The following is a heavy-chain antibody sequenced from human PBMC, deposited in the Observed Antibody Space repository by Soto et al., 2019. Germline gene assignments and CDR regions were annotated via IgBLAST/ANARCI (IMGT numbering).Heavy chain of an antibody. J-gene: IGHJ4*02. V-gene: IGHV1-18*01. Sequence: ASVKVSCKASGYTFTSYGISWVRQAPGQGLEWMGWISAYNGNTNYAQKLQGRVTMTTDTSTSTAYMELRSLRSDDTAVYDCARDWDLYDSGDYWGQGTLVTLSS. CDR1: GYTFTSYG. CDR3: ARDWDLYDSGDY. D-gene: IGHD3-22*01. CDR2: ISAYNGNT.